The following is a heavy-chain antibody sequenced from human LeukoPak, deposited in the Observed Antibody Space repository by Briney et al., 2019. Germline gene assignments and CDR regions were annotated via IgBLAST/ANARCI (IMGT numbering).Heavy chain of an antibody. CDR2: MNSDGSAT. Sequence: GGSLRLSCAVSGFTLSSYCMHWVRQAPGKGLAWVARMNSDGSATTYADSVKGRFTIFRDNAKNTLYLQMNSLRAEDTAVYYCAREFEAPGFWAFDYWGQGTLVTASS. D-gene: IGHD3-16*01. CDR3: AREFEAPGFWAFDY. V-gene: IGHV3-74*01. CDR1: GFTLSSYC. J-gene: IGHJ4*02.